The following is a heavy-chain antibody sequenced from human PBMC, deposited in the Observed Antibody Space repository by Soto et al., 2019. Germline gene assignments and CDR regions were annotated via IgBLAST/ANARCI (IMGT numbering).Heavy chain of an antibody. CDR2: ISGSGGST. CDR3: AKGGLGVGATFYYFDY. J-gene: IGHJ4*02. CDR1: GFTFSSYA. Sequence: GGSLRLSCAASGFTFSSYAMSWVRQAPGKGLEWVSAISGSGGSTYYADSVKGRFTISRDNSKNTLYLQMNSLRAEDTAVYYCAKGGLGVGATFYYFDYWGQGTLVTVSS. V-gene: IGHV3-23*01. D-gene: IGHD1-26*01.